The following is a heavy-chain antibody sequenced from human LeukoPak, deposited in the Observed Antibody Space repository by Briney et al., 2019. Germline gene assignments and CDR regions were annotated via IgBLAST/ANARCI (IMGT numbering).Heavy chain of an antibody. CDR1: GFTFSSYA. CDR2: ISGSGGST. D-gene: IGHD6-13*01. Sequence: GGSLRLSRAASGFTFSSYAMSWVRQAPGKGLEWVSAISGSGGSTYYADSVKGRFTISRDNSKNTLYLQMNSLRAEDTAVYYCAKATSGYSSSWYAFDPWGQGTLVTVSS. CDR3: AKATSGYSSSWYAFDP. V-gene: IGHV3-23*01. J-gene: IGHJ5*02.